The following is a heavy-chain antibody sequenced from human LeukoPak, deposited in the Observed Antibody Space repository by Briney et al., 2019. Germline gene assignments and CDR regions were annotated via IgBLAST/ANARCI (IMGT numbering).Heavy chain of an antibody. CDR3: AKSGGDILTGYYYGQKYYFDY. CDR2: ISGSGGST. J-gene: IGHJ4*02. V-gene: IGHV3-23*01. CDR1: GFTFSDYN. Sequence: GGSLRLSCAASGFTFSDYNMSWVRQAPGKGLEWVSAISGSGGSTYYADSVKGRFTISRDNSKNTLYLQMNSLRAEDTAVYYCAKSGGDILTGYYYGQKYYFDYWGQGTLVTVSS. D-gene: IGHD3-9*01.